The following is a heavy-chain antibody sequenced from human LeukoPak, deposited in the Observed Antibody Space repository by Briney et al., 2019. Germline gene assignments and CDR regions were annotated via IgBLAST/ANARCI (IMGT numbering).Heavy chain of an antibody. CDR2: IYTSGSP. V-gene: IGHV4-4*07. CDR3: ARLTSSWYQDWYFDI. D-gene: IGHD6-13*01. CDR1: GGSISSYY. Sequence: SETLSLTCTVSGGSISSYYWSWIRQPAGKGLEWIGRIYTSGSPTYNPSLKSRVTMSLGTSKKQFSLKLTSVTAADTAVYYCARLTSSWYQDWYFDIWGRGTLVTVSS. J-gene: IGHJ2*01.